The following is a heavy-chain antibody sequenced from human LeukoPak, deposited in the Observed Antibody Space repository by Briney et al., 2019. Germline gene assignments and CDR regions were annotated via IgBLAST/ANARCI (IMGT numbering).Heavy chain of an antibody. J-gene: IGHJ4*02. CDR3: ARGDWSSGYYYFFDY. CDR1: GYTFTSYY. D-gene: IGHD3-22*01. Sequence: SVKVSCKASGYTFTSYYMHWVRQAPGQGLEWMGRIIPILGIANYAQKFQGRVTITADKSTSTAYMELSSLRSEDTAVYYCARGDWSSGYYYFFDYWGQGTLVTVSS. CDR2: IIPILGIA. V-gene: IGHV1-69*04.